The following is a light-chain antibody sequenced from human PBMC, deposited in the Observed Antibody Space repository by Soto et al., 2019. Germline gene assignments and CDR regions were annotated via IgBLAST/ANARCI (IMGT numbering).Light chain of an antibody. CDR2: AVN. J-gene: IGLJ1*01. CDR3: CSSAPESTYV. V-gene: IGLV2-23*02. Sequence: QSVLAQPASVSGSPGQSITISCTGTASDIGNYNWVSWYQQYPGKAPKLMIYAVNNRPSGVSNRFSASKSGNTASLTVSGLQAEDEAEYFCCSSAPESTYVFGTGTKVTVL. CDR1: ASDIGNYNW.